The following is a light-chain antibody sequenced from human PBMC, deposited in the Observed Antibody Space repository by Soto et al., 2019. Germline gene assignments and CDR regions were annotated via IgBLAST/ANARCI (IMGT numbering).Light chain of an antibody. Sequence: QSVLTQPPSVSGAPGQRVTISCTGSSSNIGAGYDVHWYQHLPGTAPKLLFYANNNRPSGVPDRFSASKSGTSASLAITGLQAEDEADYYCQSYDSSLSGSYVFGTGTKVTVL. CDR2: ANN. CDR1: SSNIGAGYD. CDR3: QSYDSSLSGSYV. J-gene: IGLJ1*01. V-gene: IGLV1-40*01.